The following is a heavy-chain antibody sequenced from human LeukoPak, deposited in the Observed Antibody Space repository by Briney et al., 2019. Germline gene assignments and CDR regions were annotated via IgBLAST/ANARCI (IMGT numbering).Heavy chain of an antibody. Sequence: GASVKVSCKASGYTFTGYYMHWVRQAPGQGLEWMGRINPNSGGTNYAQKFQGRVTMTRDTSISTAYMELSRLRSDDTAVYYCAREVVAGTLTLYYYYMDVWGKGTTVTVSS. CDR1: GYTFTGYY. CDR3: AREVVAGTLTLYYYYMDV. CDR2: INPNSGGT. V-gene: IGHV1-2*06. J-gene: IGHJ6*03. D-gene: IGHD6-19*01.